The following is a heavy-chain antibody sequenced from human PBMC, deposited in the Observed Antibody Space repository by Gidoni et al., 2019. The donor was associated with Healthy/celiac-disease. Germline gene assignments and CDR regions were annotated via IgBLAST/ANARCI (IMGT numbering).Heavy chain of an antibody. Sequence: EVQLVESGGGLVKPGGSLRLYCAASGFTFSSYSMNWVRQAPGKGLEWVSSISSSSRYIYYADAVKGRFTISRDNAKNSLYLQMNSLRAEDTAVYYCARDLVVPRPRYYYYGMDVWGQGTTVTVSS. CDR1: GFTFSSYS. CDR2: ISSSSRYI. D-gene: IGHD2-15*01. J-gene: IGHJ6*02. V-gene: IGHV3-21*01. CDR3: ARDLVVPRPRYYYYGMDV.